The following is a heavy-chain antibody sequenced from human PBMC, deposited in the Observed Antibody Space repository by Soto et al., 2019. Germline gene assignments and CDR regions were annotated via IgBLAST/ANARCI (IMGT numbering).Heavy chain of an antibody. J-gene: IGHJ5*02. CDR2: IYAAGTT. D-gene: IGHD1-1*01. V-gene: IGHV4-4*07. CDR1: GASISGFY. Sequence: SETLSLTCTVSGASISGFYWSWIRKSAGKGLEWIGRIYAAGTTDYNPSLKSRVMMSVDTSKKQFSLKLRSVTAADTAVYYCVRDGTKTLRDWLDPWGQGISVTVSS. CDR3: VRDGTKTLRDWLDP.